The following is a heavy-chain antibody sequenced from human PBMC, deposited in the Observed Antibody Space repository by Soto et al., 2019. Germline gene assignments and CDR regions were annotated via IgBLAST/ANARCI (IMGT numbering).Heavy chain of an antibody. D-gene: IGHD3-22*01. J-gene: IGHJ6*02. CDR2: IVVGSGNT. V-gene: IGHV1-58*01. CDR1: GFTFTSSA. Sequence: PRASVKVSCKASGFTFTSSAVQWVRQARGQRLEWIGWIVVGSGNTNYAQKFQERVTITRDMSTSTAYMELSSLRSEDTAVYYCAAEVRDYYDSSGYYQAYYYGMDVWGQGTTVTVSS. CDR3: AAEVRDYYDSSGYYQAYYYGMDV.